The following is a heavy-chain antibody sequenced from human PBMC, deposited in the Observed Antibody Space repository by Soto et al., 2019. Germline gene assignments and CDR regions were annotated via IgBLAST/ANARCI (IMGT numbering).Heavy chain of an antibody. CDR1: GFTFNNYG. CDR2: IWNDGSNH. D-gene: IGHD6-13*01. J-gene: IGHJ6*02. V-gene: IGHV3-33*01. CDR3: ARRQISPPTRGAADARCGMDV. Sequence: QVQLVESGGGVVQPGRSLRLSCAASGFTFNNYGMHWVRQAPGKGLEWVAVIWNDGSNHYYANSVKGRFTISRDNSKNTLFLQMSSLRAEDSAVYYCARRQISPPTRGAADARCGMDVWGQGTTVTVSS.